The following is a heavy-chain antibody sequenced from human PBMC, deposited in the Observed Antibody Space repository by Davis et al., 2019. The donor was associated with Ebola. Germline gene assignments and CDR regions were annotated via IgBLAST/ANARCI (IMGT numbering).Heavy chain of an antibody. D-gene: IGHD4-11*01. CDR1: GGSISSSSYY. Sequence: MPSETLSLTCTVSGGSISSSSYYWGWIRQPPGKGLEWIGEINHSGSTNYNPSLKSRVTISVDTSKNQFSLKLSSVTAADTAVYYCARRSNYGLDYWGQGTLVTVSS. J-gene: IGHJ4*02. CDR3: ARRSNYGLDY. CDR2: INHSGST. V-gene: IGHV4-39*07.